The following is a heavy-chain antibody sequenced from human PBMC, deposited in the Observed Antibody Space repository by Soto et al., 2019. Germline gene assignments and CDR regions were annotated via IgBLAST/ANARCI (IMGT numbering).Heavy chain of an antibody. CDR1: GFTFSSYG. CDR2: IWYDGSNK. J-gene: IGHJ3*02. V-gene: IGHV3-33*01. Sequence: QVQLVESGGGVVQPGRSLRLSCAASGFTFSSYGMHWVPQAPGKGLEWVAVIWYDGSNKYYADSVKGRFTISRDNSKNTLYLQMNSLRAEDTAVYYYARDEQYYGNAFDIWGQGTMVTVSS. CDR3: ARDEQYYGNAFDI. D-gene: IGHD4-4*01.